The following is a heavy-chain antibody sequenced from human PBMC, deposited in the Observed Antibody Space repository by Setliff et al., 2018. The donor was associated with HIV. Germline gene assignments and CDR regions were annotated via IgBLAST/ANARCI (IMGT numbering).Heavy chain of an antibody. Sequence: SETLSLTCTVSGGSISSSSYYWGWIRQPPGKGLEWIGNIYYTGNTYYNPSLKSRVTISVDTSKNQFSLKLSSVTAADTAVYYCARHYYGSGSYYNPPPYCYYYMDVWGKGTTVTVSS. J-gene: IGHJ6*03. V-gene: IGHV4-39*01. CDR3: ARHYYGSGSYYNPPPYCYYYMDV. CDR1: GGSISSSSYY. D-gene: IGHD3-10*01. CDR2: IYYTGNT.